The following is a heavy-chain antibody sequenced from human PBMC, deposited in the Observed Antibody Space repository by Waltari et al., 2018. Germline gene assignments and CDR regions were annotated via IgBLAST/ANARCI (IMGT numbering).Heavy chain of an antibody. J-gene: IGHJ4*02. V-gene: IGHV4-39*01. D-gene: IGHD3-22*01. CDR2: IYYSGST. Sequence: QLQLQESGPGLVKPSEPLSLTCTVPGGSIGSSSYYWGWIRQPPGKGLEWIGSIYYSGSTYYNPSLKSRVTISVDTSKNQFSLKLSSVTAADTAVYYCASTVYYDSSGWTYYFDYWGQGTLVTVSS. CDR1: GGSIGSSSYY. CDR3: ASTVYYDSSGWTYYFDY.